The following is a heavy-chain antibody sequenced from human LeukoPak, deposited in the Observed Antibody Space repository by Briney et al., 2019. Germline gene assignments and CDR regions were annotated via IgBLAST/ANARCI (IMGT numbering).Heavy chain of an antibody. CDR2: IIPIFGTA. CDR3: ARAGLRTMIVVGSVGAFDI. Sequence: SVKVSCKASGGTFSSYAISWVRQAPGQGLEWMGGIIPIFGTANYAQKFQGRVTITADKSTSTAYMELSSLRSEDTAVYYCARAGLRTMIVVGSVGAFDIWGQGTMVTVSS. D-gene: IGHD3-22*01. CDR1: GGTFSSYA. J-gene: IGHJ3*02. V-gene: IGHV1-69*06.